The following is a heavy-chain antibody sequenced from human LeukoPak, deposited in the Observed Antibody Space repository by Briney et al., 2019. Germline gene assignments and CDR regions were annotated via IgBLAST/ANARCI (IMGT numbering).Heavy chain of an antibody. V-gene: IGHV1-69*01. CDR1: GGTFSSYA. Sequence: SVKVSCKASGGTFSSYAISWVRQAPGQGLEWMGGIIPIFGTANYAQKFQGRVTITADESTSTAYMELSSLRSEDTAVYYCARGRRVEMATNYYFDYWGQGTLVTVSS. CDR2: IIPIFGTA. CDR3: ARGRRVEMATNYYFDY. D-gene: IGHD5-24*01. J-gene: IGHJ4*02.